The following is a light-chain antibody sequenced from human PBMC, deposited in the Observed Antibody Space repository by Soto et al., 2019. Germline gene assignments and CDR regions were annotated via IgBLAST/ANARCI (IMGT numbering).Light chain of an antibody. J-gene: IGLJ1*01. CDR3: QSFDSSLRDYV. CDR2: TNN. Sequence: QSVLTQPPSVSGAPGQGVTISCTGSSSNIGAGYDVHWYQQLPGTAPKVLIYTNNNRPSGVPHRFSGSKSGTSASLAITGLQAEDEADYYCQSFDSSLRDYVFGTGTQLTVL. CDR1: SSNIGAGYD. V-gene: IGLV1-40*01.